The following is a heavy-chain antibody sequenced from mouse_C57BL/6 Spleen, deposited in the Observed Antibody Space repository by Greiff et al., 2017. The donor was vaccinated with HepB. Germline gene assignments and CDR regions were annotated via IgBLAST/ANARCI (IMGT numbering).Heavy chain of an antibody. CDR1: GYTFTSYW. CDR2: IDPSDSYT. Sequence: QVQLQQPGAELVKPGASVKLSCKASGYTFTSYWMQWVKQRPGQGLEWIGEIDPSDSYTNYTQKFKGKATLTVDTSSSTAYMQLSSLTSEDSAVYYCARRSPGYWGQGTTLTVSS. J-gene: IGHJ2*01. V-gene: IGHV1-50*01. CDR3: ARRSPGY.